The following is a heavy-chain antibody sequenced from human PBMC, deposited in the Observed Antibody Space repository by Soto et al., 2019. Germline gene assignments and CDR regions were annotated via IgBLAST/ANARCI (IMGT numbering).Heavy chain of an antibody. D-gene: IGHD5-12*01. V-gene: IGHV3-30*18. CDR3: AKATGLSSGYDFFMAA. CDR2: IAYDGNKT. CDR1: GFAFGSCD. Sequence: QVHLVESGGGVAQPGRSLRLSCAASGFAFGSCDMHWVRQAPGKGLDWVAVIAYDGNKTYYADSVKGRFTISRDYAKKMVYLQMTRLTTEDTAVYYCAKATGLSSGYDFFMAAWGQGTTVTVSS. J-gene: IGHJ6*02.